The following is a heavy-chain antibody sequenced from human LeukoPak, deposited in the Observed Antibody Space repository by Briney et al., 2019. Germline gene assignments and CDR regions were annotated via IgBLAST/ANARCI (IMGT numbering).Heavy chain of an antibody. CDR2: ISGSGGST. D-gene: IGHD7-27*01. J-gene: IGHJ6*03. V-gene: IGHV3-23*01. Sequence: GGSLRLSCAASGFTFSSYAMSWVRQAPGKGQEWVSAISGSGGSTYYADSVKGRFTISRDNSKNTLYLQMNSLRAEDTAVYYCAKTGAGYYYMDVWGKGTTVTVSS. CDR1: GFTFSSYA. CDR3: AKTGAGYYYMDV.